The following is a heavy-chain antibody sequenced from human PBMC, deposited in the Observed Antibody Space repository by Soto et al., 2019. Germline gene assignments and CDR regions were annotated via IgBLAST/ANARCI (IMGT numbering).Heavy chain of an antibody. CDR3: ASRGGTLYNWFDP. D-gene: IGHD2-15*01. V-gene: IGHV4-34*01. CDR2: INHSGST. Sequence: QVQLQQWGAGLLKPSETLSLTCAVYGGSFSGYYWSWIRQPPGKGLEWIGEINHSGSTNYNPSLKSRVTRSVDTSKNQFSWKLSSVTAADTAVYYWASRGGTLYNWFDPWGQGTLVTVSS. CDR1: GGSFSGYY. J-gene: IGHJ5*02.